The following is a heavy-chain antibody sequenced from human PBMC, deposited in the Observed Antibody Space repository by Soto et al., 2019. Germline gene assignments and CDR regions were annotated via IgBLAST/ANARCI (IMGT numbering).Heavy chain of an antibody. CDR2: IYYSGNT. CDR3: ARRWSVTTGKHYYFDY. J-gene: IGHJ4*02. CDR1: GGSISGYY. Sequence: QVQLQESGPGLVKPSETLSLTCTVSGGSISGYYWSWIRQPPGEGLEWIGYIYYSGNTIYNPSLKRRVTISVDTSENQFSLKLSSVTAADTAVYYCARRWSVTTGKHYYFDYWGQGTLVTVSS. D-gene: IGHD4-17*01. V-gene: IGHV4-59*08.